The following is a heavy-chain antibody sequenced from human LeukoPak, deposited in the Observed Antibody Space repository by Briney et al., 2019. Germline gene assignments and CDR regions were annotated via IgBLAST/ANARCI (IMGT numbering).Heavy chain of an antibody. CDR1: GYTFINFA. Sequence: ASVKVSCKASGYTFINFAINWGRQVPGQRPEWVGWINAGNGNTKYSQKFQGRVIITRDTSASTAYMELSSLTSEDTAVYYCARGPRAAADNYWGQGTLVTVSS. CDR2: INAGNGNT. CDR3: ARGPRAAADNY. D-gene: IGHD6-13*01. V-gene: IGHV1-3*01. J-gene: IGHJ4*02.